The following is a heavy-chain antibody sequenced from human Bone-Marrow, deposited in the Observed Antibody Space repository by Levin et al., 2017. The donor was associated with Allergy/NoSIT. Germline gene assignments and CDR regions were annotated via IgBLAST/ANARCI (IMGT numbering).Heavy chain of an antibody. J-gene: IGHJ6*02. CDR3: GRAGDWEGSVWYGTKDYAMDV. CDR1: GVSINNYF. Sequence: SETLSLTCNVSGVSINNYFWTWIRQPPGKGLEWIGYIYSTATTSYNPSLKSRVTMSIDTSKNQIALKLSSVTAADTAVYYCGRAGDWEGSVWYGTKDYAMDVWAKGPRSPSP. D-gene: IGHD6-19*01. CDR2: IYSTATT. V-gene: IGHV4-59*01.